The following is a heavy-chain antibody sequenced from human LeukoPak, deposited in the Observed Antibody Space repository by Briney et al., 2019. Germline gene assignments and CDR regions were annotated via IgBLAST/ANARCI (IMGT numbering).Heavy chain of an antibody. D-gene: IGHD3-3*01. V-gene: IGHV1-18*01. CDR3: AREHPPLITIFGGEDAFDI. J-gene: IGHJ3*02. Sequence: GASVKVSCKASGYTFTSYGISWVRQAPGQGLEWMGWISAYNGNTNYAQKLQGRVTMTTDTSTSTAYMELRSLRSDDTAVYYCAREHPPLITIFGGEDAFDIWGQGTMVTVSS. CDR2: ISAYNGNT. CDR1: GYTFTSYG.